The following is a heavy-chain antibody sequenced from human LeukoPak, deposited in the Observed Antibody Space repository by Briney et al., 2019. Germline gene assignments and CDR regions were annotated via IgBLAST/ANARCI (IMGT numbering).Heavy chain of an antibody. CDR3: ASAGGDTRSPLPFYY. Sequence: GGSLRLSCAPSGFTFSRHGMHWVRQAPGKGLEWVAIISNDGSRKYYAHSVEGRFTISRDNSKNTLYLQMDSLRAEDTAVYYCASAGGDTRSPLPFYYWGQGTLVTVSS. CDR2: ISNDGSRK. V-gene: IGHV3-30*03. J-gene: IGHJ4*02. D-gene: IGHD2-2*01. CDR1: GFTFSRHG.